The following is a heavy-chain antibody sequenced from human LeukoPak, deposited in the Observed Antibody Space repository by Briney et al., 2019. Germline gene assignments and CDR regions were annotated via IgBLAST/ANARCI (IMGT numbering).Heavy chain of an antibody. J-gene: IGHJ4*02. CDR3: AKEAGIAVAARLY. CDR2: IRYDGSNK. CDR1: GFTFSSYG. V-gene: IGHV3-30*02. Sequence: PGGSLRLSCAASGFTFSSYGMHWVRQAPGKGLEWVAFIRYDGSNKYYADSVKGRFTISRDNSKNTLYLQMNSLRAEDTAVYYCAKEAGIAVAARLYWGQGTVVTVSS. D-gene: IGHD6-19*01.